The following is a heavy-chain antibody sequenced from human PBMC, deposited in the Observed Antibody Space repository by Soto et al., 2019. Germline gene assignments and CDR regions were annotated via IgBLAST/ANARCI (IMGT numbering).Heavy chain of an antibody. J-gene: IGHJ6*03. D-gene: IGHD3-10*01. V-gene: IGHV1-2*04. CDR2: INPNSGGT. CDR1: GYTFTGYY. CDR3: ARGEITMVRGVISSAVPYYYYMDV. Sequence: GASVKVSCKASGYTFTGYYMHWVRQAPGQGLEWMGWINPNSGGTNYAQKFQGWVTMTRDTSISTAYMELSRLRSDDTAVYYCARGEITMVRGVISSAVPYYYYMDVWGKGTTVTVSS.